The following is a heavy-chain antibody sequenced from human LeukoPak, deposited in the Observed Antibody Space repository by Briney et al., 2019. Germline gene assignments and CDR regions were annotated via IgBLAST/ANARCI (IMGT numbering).Heavy chain of an antibody. V-gene: IGHV3-53*01. CDR3: AKVNYDSSGYYFGAFDI. CDR2: IYSGGST. CDR1: GFTVSSNC. Sequence: GGSLRLSCAASGFTVSSNCMSWVRQAPGKGLEWVSVIYSGGSTYYADSVKGRFTISRDNSKNTLYLQMNSLRAEDTAVYYCAKVNYDSSGYYFGAFDIWGQGTMVTVSS. J-gene: IGHJ3*02. D-gene: IGHD3-22*01.